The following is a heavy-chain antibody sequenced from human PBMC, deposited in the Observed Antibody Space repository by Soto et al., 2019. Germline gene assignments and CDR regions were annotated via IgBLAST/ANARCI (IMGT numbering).Heavy chain of an antibody. CDR3: ARMIAARPPNYHYYGMDV. CDR2: IDWDDDK. J-gene: IGHJ6*02. CDR1: EFSVNTSGMC. D-gene: IGHD6-6*01. Sequence: SGPTLVNPTQTLTLTCTFSEFSVNTSGMCVIWIRQPPGKALQRLALIDWDDDKYYSTSLKTRLTISKDTSKNQVVLTMTNMDPVDTATYYCARMIAARPPNYHYYGMDVWGQGT. V-gene: IGHV2-70*01.